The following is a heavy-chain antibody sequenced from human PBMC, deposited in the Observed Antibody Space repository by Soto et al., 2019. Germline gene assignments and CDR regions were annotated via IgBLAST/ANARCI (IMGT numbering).Heavy chain of an antibody. CDR3: ARGINYDSISLDDY. CDR2: IIPILGIA. CDR1: GGTFSSYT. V-gene: IGHV1-69*02. Sequence: QVQLVQSGAEVKKPGSSVKVSCKASGGTFSSYTISWVRQAPGQGLEWMGRIIPILGIANYAQKFQGRVTITPDKSTSTAYMEVSSVRSEDTAVYYCARGINYDSISLDDYWGQGTLVTVSS. J-gene: IGHJ4*02. D-gene: IGHD3-22*01.